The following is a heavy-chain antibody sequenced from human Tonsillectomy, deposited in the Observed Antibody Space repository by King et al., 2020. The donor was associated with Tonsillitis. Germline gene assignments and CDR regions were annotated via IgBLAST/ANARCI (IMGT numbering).Heavy chain of an antibody. V-gene: IGHV3-21*01. Sequence: VQLVESGGGLVKPGGSLRLSCAASGFTFSHYDMNWVRQIPGKGLEWVSSVSSSKTYYADSVKGRFTVSRDTAKSSLYLQMNSLRAEDTAVYYCAKDKGTDYYDSGRGAFDIWGQGTRVIVYS. CDR3: AKDKGTDYYDSGRGAFDI. CDR2: VSSSKT. CDR1: GFTFSHYD. J-gene: IGHJ3*02. D-gene: IGHD3-22*01.